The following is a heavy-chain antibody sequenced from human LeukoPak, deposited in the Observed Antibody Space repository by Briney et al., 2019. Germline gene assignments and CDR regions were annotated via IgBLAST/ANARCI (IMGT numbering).Heavy chain of an antibody. CDR1: GFTVSSNY. J-gene: IGHJ4*02. V-gene: IGHV3-66*02. Sequence: GGSLRLSCAASGFTVSSNYMSWVRQAPGKGLEWVSVIYSGGSIYYADSVKGRFTISRDNSKNTLYLQMNSLRAEDTAVYYCAREALFHYDYWGQGTLVTVSS. CDR3: AREALFHYDY. CDR2: IYSGGSI. D-gene: IGHD3-3*01.